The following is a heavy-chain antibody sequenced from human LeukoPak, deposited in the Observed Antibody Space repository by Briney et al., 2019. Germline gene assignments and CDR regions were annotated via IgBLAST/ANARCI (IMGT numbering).Heavy chain of an antibody. D-gene: IGHD6-13*01. Sequence: PGGSLRLSCAVSGFTFSEYWMNWVRQAPGKGLEWVASIRQDGGEKSYVDSVKGRFTISRDNTKNSLYLQMSSLRAEDTAVYYCARDGTAPGLYFDLWGQATLVTVSS. CDR1: GFTFSEYW. J-gene: IGHJ4*01. CDR3: ARDGTAPGLYFDL. CDR2: IRQDGGEK. V-gene: IGHV3-7*01.